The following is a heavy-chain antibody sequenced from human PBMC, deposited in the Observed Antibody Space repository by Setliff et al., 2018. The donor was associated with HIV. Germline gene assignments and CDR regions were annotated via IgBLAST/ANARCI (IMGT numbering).Heavy chain of an antibody. CDR2: ISRSSSLV. Sequence: GGSLRLSCVGSGFTFSDYSLNWVRQAPGRGLEWVSYISRSSSLVYQADSVKGRFTISRDNSKNTLYLQMNSLRAEDTAVYYCAKNLCRSGWSPLDYWGQGTLVTVSS. CDR3: AKNLCRSGWSPLDY. CDR1: GFTFSDYS. J-gene: IGHJ4*02. V-gene: IGHV3-21*05. D-gene: IGHD6-13*01.